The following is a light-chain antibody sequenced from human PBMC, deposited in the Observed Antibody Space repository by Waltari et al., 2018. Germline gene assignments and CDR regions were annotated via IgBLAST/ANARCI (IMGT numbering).Light chain of an antibody. CDR1: QGISNY. CDR3: QQYNSYPWT. CDR2: AAS. J-gene: IGKJ1*01. V-gene: IGKV1-16*02. Sequence: DIQMTQSPSSLSASVGDRVTIACRASQGISNYFAWFQQKPGKDHNYLIYAASMFQSGVPSKFSGSGSGTEFTLTISSLQPVDFATCYCQQYNSYPWTFGQGTKVEIK.